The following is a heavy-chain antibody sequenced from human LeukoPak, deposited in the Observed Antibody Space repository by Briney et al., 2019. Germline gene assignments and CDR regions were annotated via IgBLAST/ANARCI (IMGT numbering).Heavy chain of an antibody. CDR1: GYSLAKYL. CDR2: IYPDDSET. V-gene: IGHV5-51*01. CDR3: ARSVNYFDY. D-gene: IGHD4-17*01. Sequence: GESPKIYCMGSGYSLAKYLIGRVRQMPGKGLEWMGIIYPDDSETRYSPSFQGQVTISADKSISTAYLQWNSLKASDTAMYYCARSVNYFDYWGQGTLVTVSS. J-gene: IGHJ4*02.